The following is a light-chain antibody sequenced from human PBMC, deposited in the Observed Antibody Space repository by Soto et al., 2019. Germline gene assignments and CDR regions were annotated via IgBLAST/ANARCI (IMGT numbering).Light chain of an antibody. V-gene: IGLV3-21*03. CDR3: QRWDRSVDHVA. Sequence: SSELNQPPSVSVAQGNTARITCGAYNIGGRSVHWYRQKPGQAPVLVLYDDKNRASGITERISGTNSGNTATLTVTRVEAGDEADYYCQRWDRSVDHVAFGGGTKLTGL. CDR2: DDK. J-gene: IGLJ2*01. CDR1: NIGGRS.